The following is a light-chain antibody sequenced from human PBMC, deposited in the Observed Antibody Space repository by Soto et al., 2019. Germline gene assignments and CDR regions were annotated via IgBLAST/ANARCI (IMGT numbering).Light chain of an antibody. V-gene: IGKV4-1*01. CDR3: QQYYNSPQT. CDR2: WAS. J-gene: IGKJ1*01. Sequence: DIVMTQSPDSVAVSLGERATVNCKSSQTVLYSSNNKNYLAWYQQKPGQPPKLLIYWASTRESGVPDRFSGSGSGTDFTLTISSLQAEDVAVYYCQQYYNSPQTFGQGTTVEIK. CDR1: QTVLYSSNNKNY.